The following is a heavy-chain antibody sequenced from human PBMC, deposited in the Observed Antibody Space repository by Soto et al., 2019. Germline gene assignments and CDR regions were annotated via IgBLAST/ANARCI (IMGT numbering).Heavy chain of an antibody. CDR1: GFSFSSYA. J-gene: IGHJ4*02. V-gene: IGHV3-23*01. CDR3: AKGSIEYSASVDN. Sequence: EVQLLESGGGLVQPGGSLRLSCVASGFSFSSYAMVWVRQAPGKGLEWVSVISARGGSSYFADTVKGRFTISRDNSKNLLYLEMNSLRAEDTAIYFCAKGSIEYSASVDNWGQGTLVLVSS. CDR2: ISARGGSS. D-gene: IGHD5-12*01.